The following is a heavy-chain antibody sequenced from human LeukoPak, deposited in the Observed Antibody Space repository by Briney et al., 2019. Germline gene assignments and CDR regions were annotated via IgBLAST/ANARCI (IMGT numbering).Heavy chain of an antibody. CDR3: ARHDNDDDFDY. Sequence: ASVKVSCKASGYTFTSYDINWLRQAPGQGLEWMGWINMYTANPAYAQGFTERFVFSLDTSVTTAYLQISNLKTEDTAVYYCARHDNDDDFDYWGQGTLVTVSS. V-gene: IGHV7-4-1*02. J-gene: IGHJ4*02. CDR1: GYTFTSYD. D-gene: IGHD3-16*01. CDR2: INMYTANP.